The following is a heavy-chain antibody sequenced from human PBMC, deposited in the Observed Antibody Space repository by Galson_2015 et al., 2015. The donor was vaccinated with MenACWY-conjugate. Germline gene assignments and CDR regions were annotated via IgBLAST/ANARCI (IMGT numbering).Heavy chain of an antibody. CDR3: ARDVAVGGFDY. CDR2: IKQDGSEK. CDR1: GLTLSNYW. J-gene: IGHJ4*02. V-gene: IGHV3-7*03. Sequence: SLRLSCAASGLTLSNYWMNWVRQAPGKGLEWVGSIKQDGSEKNYVDSVKGRFTFSRDNAKNSLYLQMNSLRAEDTAVYYYARDVAVGGFDYWGQGTRVTVSS. D-gene: IGHD6-19*01.